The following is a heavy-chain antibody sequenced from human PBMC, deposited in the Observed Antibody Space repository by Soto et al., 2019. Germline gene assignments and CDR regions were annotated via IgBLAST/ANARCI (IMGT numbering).Heavy chain of an antibody. CDR1: GGSISSSSYY. D-gene: IGHD6-6*01. Sequence: PSETLSLTCTVSGGSISSSSYYWGWIRQPPGKGLEWIGEINHSGSTNYNPSLKSRVTISVDTSKNQFSLKLSSVTAADTAVYYCARVMYSSSSFDYWGQGSLVTVSS. J-gene: IGHJ4*02. CDR2: INHSGST. CDR3: ARVMYSSSSFDY. V-gene: IGHV4-39*07.